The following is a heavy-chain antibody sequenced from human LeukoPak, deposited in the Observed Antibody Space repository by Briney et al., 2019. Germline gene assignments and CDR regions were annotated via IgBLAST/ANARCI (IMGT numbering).Heavy chain of an antibody. J-gene: IGHJ6*03. V-gene: IGHV1-2*02. CDR2: INPNSGGT. D-gene: IGHD3-9*01. CDR3: ARGPFSIALRYFDWYPYYYYYMDV. Sequence: ASVKVSCKASGYTFTGYYMHWVRQAPGQGLEWMGWINPNSGGTNYAQKFQGRVTMTRDTSISTAYMELSSLRSEDTAVYYCARGPFSIALRYFDWYPYYYYYMDVWGKGTTVTISS. CDR1: GYTFTGYY.